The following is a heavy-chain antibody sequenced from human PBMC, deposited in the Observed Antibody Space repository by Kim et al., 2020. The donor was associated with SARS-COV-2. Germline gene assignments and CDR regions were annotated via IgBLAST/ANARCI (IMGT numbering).Heavy chain of an antibody. CDR2: IYSGGST. V-gene: IGHV3-66*01. J-gene: IGHJ5*02. CDR1: GFTVSSNY. CDR3: AREKIEEGWFDP. Sequence: GGSLRLSCAASGFTVSSNYMSWVRQAPGKGLEWVSVIYSGGSTYYADSVKGRFTISRDNSKNTLYLQMNSLRAEDTAVYYCAREKIEEGWFDPWGQGTLVTVSS.